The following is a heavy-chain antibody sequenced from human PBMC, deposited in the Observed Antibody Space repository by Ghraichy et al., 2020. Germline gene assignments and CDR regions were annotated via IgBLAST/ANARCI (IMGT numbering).Heavy chain of an antibody. J-gene: IGHJ6*02. CDR1: GYTFTSYD. Sequence: ASVKVSCKASGYTFTSYDINWVRQATGQGLEWMGWMNPNSGNTGYAQKFQGRVTMTRNTSISTAYMELSSLRSEDTAVYYCARPRRIRNYYYGMDVWGQGTTVTVSS. V-gene: IGHV1-8*01. CDR2: MNPNSGNT. CDR3: ARPRRIRNYYYGMDV. D-gene: IGHD2-15*01.